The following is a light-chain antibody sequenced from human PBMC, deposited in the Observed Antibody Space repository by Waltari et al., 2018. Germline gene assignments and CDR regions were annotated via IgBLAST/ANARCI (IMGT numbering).Light chain of an antibody. CDR1: SSNIGAGYD. CDR2: SDN. Sequence: QSELTQPPSVSGALGQTVTISCPGSSSNIGAGYDVHWYQQFPGTAPKLLIYSDNKRPSGVPDRFSGSKSGASASLAITGLQAEDEAVYYCQTFDNTLSGRVFGGGTELTVL. J-gene: IGLJ3*02. V-gene: IGLV1-40*01. CDR3: QTFDNTLSGRV.